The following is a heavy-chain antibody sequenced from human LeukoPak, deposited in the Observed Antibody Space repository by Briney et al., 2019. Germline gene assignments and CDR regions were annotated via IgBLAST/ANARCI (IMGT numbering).Heavy chain of an antibody. D-gene: IGHD6-19*01. CDR1: GFTFSTFS. V-gene: IGHV3-53*01. J-gene: IGHJ3*02. CDR2: IYPGGNK. CDR3: ASPSSGQSFDI. Sequence: GGSLRLSCAASGFTFSTFSMNWVRQAPGKGLEWVSVIYPGGNKYYTDSVKGRFTISRDNSKNTVYLQMNSLRAEDTALYYCASPSSGQSFDIWGQGTIVTVSS.